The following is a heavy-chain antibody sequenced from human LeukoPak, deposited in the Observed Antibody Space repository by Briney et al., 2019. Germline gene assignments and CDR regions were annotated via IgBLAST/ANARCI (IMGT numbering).Heavy chain of an antibody. J-gene: IGHJ4*02. CDR2: LHPNSGDT. CDR1: GYSFTDHF. D-gene: IGHD7-27*01. V-gene: IGHV1-2*02. Sequence: ASVKVSCKASGYSFTDHFLHWLRQAPGQGLEWMGWLHPNSGDTNYAQRFQGRVSLTRDTSISTAYMELSSLRSDDTAVYYCARDHNWGPDYWGQGTLVSVSS. CDR3: ARDHNWGPDY.